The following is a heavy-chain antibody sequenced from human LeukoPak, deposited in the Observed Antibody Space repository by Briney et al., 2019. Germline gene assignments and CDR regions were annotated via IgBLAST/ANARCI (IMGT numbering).Heavy chain of an antibody. CDR3: ARRSIAARRDDY. Sequence: KTSQTLSLTCTVSGGSISSGGYYWSWIRQPPGKGLEWIGYIYHSGSTYYNPSLKSRVTISVDRSKNQFSLKLSSVTAADTAVYYSARRSIAARRDDYWGQGTLVTVSS. J-gene: IGHJ4*02. D-gene: IGHD6-6*01. V-gene: IGHV4-30-2*01. CDR1: GGSISSGGYY. CDR2: IYHSGST.